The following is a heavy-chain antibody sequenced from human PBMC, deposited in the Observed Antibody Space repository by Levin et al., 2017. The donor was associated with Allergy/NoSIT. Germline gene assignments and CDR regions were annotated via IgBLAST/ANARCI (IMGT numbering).Heavy chain of an antibody. Sequence: SETLSLTCTVSGGSISSYYWSWIRQPPGKGLEWIGYIYYSGSTNYNPSLKSRVTISVDTSKNQFSLKLSSVTAADTAVYYCARVPYYYDSTWGAFDIWGQGTMVTVSS. CDR2: IYYSGST. D-gene: IGHD3-22*01. V-gene: IGHV4-59*01. J-gene: IGHJ3*02. CDR3: ARVPYYYDSTWGAFDI. CDR1: GGSISSYY.